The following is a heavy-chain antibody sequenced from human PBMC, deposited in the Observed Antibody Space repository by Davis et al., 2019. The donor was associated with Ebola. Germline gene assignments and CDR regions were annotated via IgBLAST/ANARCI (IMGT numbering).Heavy chain of an antibody. D-gene: IGHD5-18*01. CDR2: IYYSGST. J-gene: IGHJ4*02. CDR3: ARGRRYSYGPPRY. CDR1: GGSISSSSYY. V-gene: IGHV4-39*07. Sequence: SETLSLTCTVSGGSISSSSYYWGWIRQPPGKGLEWIGSIYYSGSTYYNPSLKSRVTISVDTSKNQFSLKLGSVTAADTAVYYCARGRRYSYGPPRYWGQGTLVTVSS.